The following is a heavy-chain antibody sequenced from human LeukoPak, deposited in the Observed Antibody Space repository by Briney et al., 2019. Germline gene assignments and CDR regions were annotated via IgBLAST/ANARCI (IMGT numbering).Heavy chain of an antibody. V-gene: IGHV1-24*01. D-gene: IGHD2-15*01. Sequence: ASVKVSCKVSGYTLTELSMHWVRQAPGKGLEWMGGFDPEDGETIYAQKFQGRVTMTEDTSTDTAYMELSSLSSEDTAVYYCATDTVVVEAATPVLHSWGEETLVTVSS. CDR1: GYTLTELS. CDR3: ATDTVVVEAATPVLHS. CDR2: FDPEDGET. J-gene: IGHJ4*02.